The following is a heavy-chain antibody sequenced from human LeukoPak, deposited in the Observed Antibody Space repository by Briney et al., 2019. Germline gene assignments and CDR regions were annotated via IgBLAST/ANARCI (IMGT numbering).Heavy chain of an antibody. J-gene: IGHJ3*02. D-gene: IGHD2-15*01. CDR1: GGSGSSGSYY. Sequence: SETLSLTCTVSGGSGSSGSYYWSWIRQPPGKGLEWIGYIYYSGSTNYNPSLKSRVTISVDTSKNQFSLKLSSVTAADTAVYYCALEPSGGIVGAFDIWGQGTMVTVSS. CDR2: IYYSGST. V-gene: IGHV4-61*01. CDR3: ALEPSGGIVGAFDI.